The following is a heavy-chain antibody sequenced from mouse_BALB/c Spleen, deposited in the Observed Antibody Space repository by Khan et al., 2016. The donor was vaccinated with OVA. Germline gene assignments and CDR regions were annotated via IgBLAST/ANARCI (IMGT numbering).Heavy chain of an antibody. V-gene: IGHV1-80*01. D-gene: IGHD2-14*01. Sequence: VELVESGAELVRPGSSVKISCKASGYAFSNYLMNWVKQGPGQGLEWIGQIYPGDGNTNYNGKFKDKATLTADKSSSTAYIQLSSLTSEDSAVYFCARSWYDYFAYWGQGTLVTVSA. CDR1: GYAFSNYL. CDR3: ARSWYDYFAY. J-gene: IGHJ3*01. CDR2: IYPGDGNT.